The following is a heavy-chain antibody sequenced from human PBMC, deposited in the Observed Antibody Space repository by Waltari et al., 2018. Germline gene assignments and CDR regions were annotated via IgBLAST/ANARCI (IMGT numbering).Heavy chain of an antibody. CDR1: GLSFGYYW. CDR3: TRGGRDSSWYWRD. Sequence: EVQLVESGGGLAQPGGSLGLSCAASGLSFGYYWMTWVRQASGKGPEWVANIKQDGSEKYYMDSVKGRFTISRDNAKNSLYLQMNNLRVEDTAVYYCTRGGRDSSWYWRDWGQGTLVTVSS. V-gene: IGHV3-7*01. CDR2: IKQDGSEK. J-gene: IGHJ4*02. D-gene: IGHD6-13*01.